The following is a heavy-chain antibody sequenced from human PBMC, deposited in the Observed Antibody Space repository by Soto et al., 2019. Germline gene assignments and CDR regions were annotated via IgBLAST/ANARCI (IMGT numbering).Heavy chain of an antibody. CDR1: GFTFSSYA. CDR3: AKGGRTSYYDFWSGYVY. V-gene: IGHV3-23*01. J-gene: IGHJ4*02. Sequence: EVQLLESGGGLVQPGGSLRLSCAASGFTFSSYAMSWVRQAPGKGLEWVSAISGSGGSTYYADSVKGRFTISRDNSKNTLYLQMNSLRAEDTAGYYCAKGGRTSYYDFWSGYVYWGQGTLVTVSS. CDR2: ISGSGGST. D-gene: IGHD3-3*01.